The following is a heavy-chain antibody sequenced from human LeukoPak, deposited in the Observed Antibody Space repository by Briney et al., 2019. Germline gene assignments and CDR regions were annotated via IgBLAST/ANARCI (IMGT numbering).Heavy chain of an antibody. CDR3: ARLGQIAVAGFIDY. J-gene: IGHJ4*02. CDR2: IYYSGST. Sequence: SETLSLTCTVSGGSISSSSYYWGWIRQPPGKGLEWIGSIYYSGSTYYNPSLKSRVTISVDTSKNQFSLKLSSVTAADTAVYYCARLGQIAVAGFIDYWGQGTLVTVSS. CDR1: GGSISSSSYY. D-gene: IGHD6-19*01. V-gene: IGHV4-39*01.